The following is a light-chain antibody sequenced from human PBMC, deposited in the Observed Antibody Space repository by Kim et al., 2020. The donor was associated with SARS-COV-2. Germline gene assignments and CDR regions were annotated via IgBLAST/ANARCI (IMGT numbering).Light chain of an antibody. CDR3: QQYYRVPFS. V-gene: IGKV3-15*01. J-gene: IGKJ2*03. Sequence: SVSPGERATLSCRASQSVSSNLAWYQQKPGQAPRLLIYGASTRATGIPARFSGSGSGTEFTLTISSLQAEDVAVYYCQQYYRVPFSFGQGTKLEI. CDR2: GAS. CDR1: QSVSSN.